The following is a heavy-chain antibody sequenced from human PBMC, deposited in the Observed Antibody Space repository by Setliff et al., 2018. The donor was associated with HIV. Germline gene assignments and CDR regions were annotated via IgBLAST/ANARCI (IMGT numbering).Heavy chain of an antibody. J-gene: IGHJ5*02. CDR3: ARDFGGYCSSMSCPGLFDP. CDR2: IIPIFGTT. D-gene: IGHD2-2*01. CDR1: GGTFSSYA. Sequence: ASVKVSCKASGGTFSSYAISWVRQAPGQGLEWMGGIIPIFGTTNYAQKFQGRVTITTDESTTTAYMELSSLRSEDTALYYCARDFGGYCSSMSCPGLFDPWGQGTLVTVSS. V-gene: IGHV1-69*05.